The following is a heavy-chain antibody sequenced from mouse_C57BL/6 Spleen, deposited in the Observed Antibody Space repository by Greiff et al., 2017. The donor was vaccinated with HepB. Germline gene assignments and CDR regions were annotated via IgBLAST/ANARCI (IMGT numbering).Heavy chain of an antibody. CDR3: ARGGLAWFAY. CDR1: GYAFSSYW. Sequence: QVHVKQSGAELVKPGASVKISCKASGYAFSSYWMNWVKQRPGKGLEWIGQIYPGDGDTNYNGKFKGKATLTADKSSSTAYMQLSSLTSEDSAVYFCARGGLAWFAYWGQGTLVTVSA. J-gene: IGHJ3*01. CDR2: IYPGDGDT. V-gene: IGHV1-80*01. D-gene: IGHD3-3*01.